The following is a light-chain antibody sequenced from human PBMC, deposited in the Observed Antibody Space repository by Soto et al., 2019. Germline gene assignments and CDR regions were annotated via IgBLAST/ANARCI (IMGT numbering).Light chain of an antibody. CDR3: QQSNSWPFT. J-gene: IGKJ2*01. V-gene: IGKV3-15*01. CDR1: QSVSDN. CDR2: GAS. Sequence: EVVRTQSPATLSVSPGERATLSCRASQSVSDNLAWYQQKAGQAPRLLIYGASTRATGIPARFSGSGSGTDFTLTISSLQSEDFAVYYCQQSNSWPFTFGRGTKLEIK.